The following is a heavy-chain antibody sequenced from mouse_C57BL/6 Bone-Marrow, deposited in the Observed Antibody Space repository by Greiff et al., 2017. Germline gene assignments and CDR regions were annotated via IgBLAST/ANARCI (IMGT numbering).Heavy chain of an antibody. CDR1: GYTFTSYW. J-gene: IGHJ2*01. Sequence: QVQLQQSGTELVKPGASVKLSCKASGYTFTSYWMHWVKQRPGQGLEWIGNINPSNGGTNYNEKFKSKATLTVDKSSSTAYMQHSSLTSEDSAVYYCARGRLRRRTDFDYWGQGTTLTVSS. CDR3: ARGRLRRRTDFDY. D-gene: IGHD2-4*01. CDR2: INPSNGGT. V-gene: IGHV1-53*01.